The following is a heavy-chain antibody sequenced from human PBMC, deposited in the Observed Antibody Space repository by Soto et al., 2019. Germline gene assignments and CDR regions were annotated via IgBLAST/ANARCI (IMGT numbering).Heavy chain of an antibody. CDR1: GFTFSTYW. CDR2: INADGTTT. D-gene: IGHD3-3*02. Sequence: EVHLVESGGGLVQPGGSLSLSCAASGFTFSTYWMHWVRQAPGKWLVWVSRINADGTTTPYADSVKGRFTISRDNAKNTRYRQMNSLRAEDTAVYFCATVATHSYNWVDPWGQGTLVNISS. J-gene: IGHJ5*02. CDR3: ATVATHSYNWVDP. V-gene: IGHV3-74*01.